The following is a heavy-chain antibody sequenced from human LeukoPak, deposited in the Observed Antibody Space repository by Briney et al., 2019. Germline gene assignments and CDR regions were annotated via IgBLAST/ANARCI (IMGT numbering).Heavy chain of an antibody. CDR3: ARVTPLYDHYYFDW. Sequence: SETLSLTCTVSGDSIRSSYWSWIRQPPGKGLEWIGYIYYNGSTNYNPSLKSRVTLSVDTSKNQFSLRLSSVTAADTAIYYCARVTPLYDHYYFDWCGQGTLVTVSS. J-gene: IGHJ4*02. V-gene: IGHV4-59*01. D-gene: IGHD3-22*01. CDR1: GDSIRSSY. CDR2: IYYNGST.